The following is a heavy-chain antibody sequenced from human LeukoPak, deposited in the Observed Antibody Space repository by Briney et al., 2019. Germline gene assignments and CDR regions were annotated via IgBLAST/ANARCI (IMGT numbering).Heavy chain of an antibody. Sequence: NPGGSLRLSCAASGFTFSDYYMSWIRQAPGKGLEWVSYISNRGNTIYYADSVKGRFTISRDNAKNSLYLQMNSLRAEDTAVYYCARSTYDDSHTFDIWGQGTMVTVSS. CDR3: ARSTYDDSHTFDI. D-gene: IGHD5-12*01. CDR1: GFTFSDYY. V-gene: IGHV3-11*04. J-gene: IGHJ3*02. CDR2: ISNRGNTI.